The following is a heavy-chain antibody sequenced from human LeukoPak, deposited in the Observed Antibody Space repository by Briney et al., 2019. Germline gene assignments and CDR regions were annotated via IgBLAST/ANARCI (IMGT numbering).Heavy chain of an antibody. CDR2: IYYSGST. D-gene: IGHD6-13*01. V-gene: IGHV4-59*08. CDR3: ARTMSAYSSSSFNY. CDR1: GDSISSSY. Sequence: SETLSLTCTVSGDSISSSYWSWIRQPPGKGLELIGYIYYSGSTSYNPSLKSRVTISVDTSKNQFSLKLRSVTAADTAVYYCARTMSAYSSSSFNYWGQGTLVTVSS. J-gene: IGHJ4*02.